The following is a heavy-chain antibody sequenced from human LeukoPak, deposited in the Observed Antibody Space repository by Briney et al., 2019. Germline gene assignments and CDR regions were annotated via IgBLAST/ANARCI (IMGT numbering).Heavy chain of an antibody. CDR2: INPNSGGT. D-gene: IGHD5-18*01. CDR3: ARGAGYNYGHEVDY. CDR1: GYTFTGYY. Sequence: ASVKVSCKASGYTFTGYYMHWVRQAPGQGLEWMGWINPNSGGTNYAQKFQGWVTMTRDTSISTAYMELSRLRSGDTAVYYCARGAGYNYGHEVDYWGQGTLVTVSS. J-gene: IGHJ4*02. V-gene: IGHV1-2*04.